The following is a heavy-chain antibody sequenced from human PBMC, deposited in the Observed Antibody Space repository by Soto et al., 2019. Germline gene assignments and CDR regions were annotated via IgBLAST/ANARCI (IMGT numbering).Heavy chain of an antibody. Sequence: DSVKVSCKASGYTFSSYYMNWVRQAPGQGLEWLGIINPSGGYTTYAQRFLGRVTMTSDTSTSTVHMELGSLTSEDTAVYYCARLGGIVLVTAPYDPWGQGPPVPVSP. CDR2: INPSGGYT. CDR3: ARLGGIVLVTAPYDP. D-gene: IGHD2-21*02. CDR1: GYTFSSYY. V-gene: IGHV1-46*03. J-gene: IGHJ5*02.